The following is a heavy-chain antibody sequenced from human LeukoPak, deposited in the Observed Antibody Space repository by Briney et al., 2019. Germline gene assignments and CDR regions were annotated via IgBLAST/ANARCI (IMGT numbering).Heavy chain of an antibody. Sequence: ASVKVSCKASVYTFTAYYMHWVRQAPGQGLEWMGWINPNSGGTNYAQKFQGRVTMPRDTSISTAYMELSRLRSDDTAVYYCAREGCGGDCYNWFDPWGQGTLVTVSS. CDR1: VYTFTAYY. CDR3: AREGCGGDCYNWFDP. V-gene: IGHV1-2*02. D-gene: IGHD2-21*02. J-gene: IGHJ5*02. CDR2: INPNSGGT.